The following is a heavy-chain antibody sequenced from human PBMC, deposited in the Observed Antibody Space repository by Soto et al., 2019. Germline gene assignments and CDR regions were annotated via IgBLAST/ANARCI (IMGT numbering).Heavy chain of an antibody. V-gene: IGHV5-51*01. CDR2: IYPSDSRT. J-gene: IGHJ2*01. D-gene: IGHD3-22*01. CDR3: ARMSYFYDKWYFDL. Sequence: GESLKISCEGSGYKFANYWIGWVRQVPGKGLEWVAIIYPSDSRTIYSPSFQGQVTISADKSISTAYLQWTSLKASDTATYYCARMSYFYDKWYFDLWGRGTLVTVSS. CDR1: GYKFANYW.